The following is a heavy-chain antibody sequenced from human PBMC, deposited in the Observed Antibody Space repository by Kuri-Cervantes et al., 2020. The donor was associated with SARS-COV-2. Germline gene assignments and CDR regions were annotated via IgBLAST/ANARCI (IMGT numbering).Heavy chain of an antibody. CDR3: AKVMSTSSIAARPRPYYFDY. Sequence: GSLRLSCTVSGGSISSSSYYWGWIRQPPGKGLEWIGSIYYSGSTYYNPSLKSRVTISVDTSKNQFSLKLSSVTAADTAVYYCAKVMSTSSIAARPRPYYFDYWGQGTLVTVSS. V-gene: IGHV4-39*07. CDR1: GGSISSSSYY. CDR2: IYYSGST. J-gene: IGHJ4*02. D-gene: IGHD6-6*01.